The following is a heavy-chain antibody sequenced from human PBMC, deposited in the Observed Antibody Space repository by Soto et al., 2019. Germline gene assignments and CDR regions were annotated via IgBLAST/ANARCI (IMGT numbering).Heavy chain of an antibody. V-gene: IGHV1-8*01. CDR3: ARERSAAGTGWFDP. D-gene: IGHD6-13*01. CDR2: MNPNSGNA. Sequence: QVQLVQSGAEVKKPGASVKVSCKASGYTFTSYDINWVRQATGQGLEWMGWMNPNSGNAGSAQKFQGRVTMTRNTSTSTASMELSSLRSEDTAVYFWARERSAAGTGWFDPWGQGTLVTVSS. J-gene: IGHJ5*02. CDR1: GYTFTSYD.